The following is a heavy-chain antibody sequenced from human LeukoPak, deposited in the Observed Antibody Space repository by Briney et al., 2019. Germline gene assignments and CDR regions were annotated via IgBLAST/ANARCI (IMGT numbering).Heavy chain of an antibody. CDR1: GFTFSSYS. CDR2: ISSSSSYI. Sequence: GSLRLSCAASGFTFSSYSMNLVRQAPGKGLEWVSSISSSSSYIYYADSVKGRFTISRDNAKNSRYLQMNSLRAEDTAVYYCARSWLTGDCGYWGQGTLVTVSS. D-gene: IGHD7-27*01. J-gene: IGHJ4*02. CDR3: ARSWLTGDCGY. V-gene: IGHV3-21*01.